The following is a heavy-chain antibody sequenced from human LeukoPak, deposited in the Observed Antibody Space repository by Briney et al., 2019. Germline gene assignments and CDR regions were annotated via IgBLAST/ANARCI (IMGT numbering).Heavy chain of an antibody. J-gene: IGHJ4*02. CDR1: VFTFSNVW. V-gene: IGHV3-15*01. D-gene: IGHD4/OR15-4a*01. Sequence: SGGSLRLSFEPSVFTFSNVWMNWVRQAPGKGLEWIGRIKTKTDGGTTEYAAPVKGRFTISRDDSKNTVYLQMNSLKTEDTALYYCVTSAKSTGVYWGQGTLVTVSS. CDR2: IKTKTDGGTT. CDR3: VTSAKSTGVY.